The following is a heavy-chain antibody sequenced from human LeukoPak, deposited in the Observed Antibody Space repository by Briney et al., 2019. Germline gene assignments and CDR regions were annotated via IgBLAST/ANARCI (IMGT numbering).Heavy chain of an antibody. CDR2: IIPSLDVA. D-gene: IGHD2-15*01. J-gene: IGHJ5*02. CDR3: VYCSGGSCFASNWFDP. V-gene: IGHV1-69*04. CDR1: GGTFSSCA. Sequence: ASVKASCKASGGTFSSCAISWVRQAPGQGLEWMGRIIPSLDVANYAQKFQGRVTITAYKSTSTVYMELSSLKSEDTAVYYCVYCSGGSCFASNWFDPWGQGTLVTVSS.